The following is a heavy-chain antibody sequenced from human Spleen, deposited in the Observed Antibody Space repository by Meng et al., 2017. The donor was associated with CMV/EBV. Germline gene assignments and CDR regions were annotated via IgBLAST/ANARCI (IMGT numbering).Heavy chain of an antibody. CDR2: INNGGDNT. CDR3: AKELKTREDLQWLLSYYYGMDV. V-gene: IGHV3-23*01. Sequence: GESLKISCAASGFTFSSYAMSWVRQAPGKGLEWVSVINNGGDNTYYADSVKGRFTISRDNSKNTLFLQMNSLRAEDTAVYYCAKELKTREDLQWLLSYYYGMDVWGQGTTVTVSS. J-gene: IGHJ6*02. D-gene: IGHD3-3*01. CDR1: GFTFSSYA.